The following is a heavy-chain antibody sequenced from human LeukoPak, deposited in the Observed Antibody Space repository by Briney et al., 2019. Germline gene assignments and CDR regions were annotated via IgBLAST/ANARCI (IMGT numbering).Heavy chain of an antibody. D-gene: IGHD6-13*01. J-gene: IGHJ5*01. CDR1: GFTISSNY. CDR3: ARGGQQLVWFDS. Sequence: GGSLSLSCAASGFTISSNYMSWVRQAPGKGLEWVSVIYAGGSTYYADSVKGRFTISKDNSQNTVYLQTNTLRAEDTAVYYCARGGQQLVWFDSWGQGTLVTVSS. V-gene: IGHV3-53*01. CDR2: IYAGGST.